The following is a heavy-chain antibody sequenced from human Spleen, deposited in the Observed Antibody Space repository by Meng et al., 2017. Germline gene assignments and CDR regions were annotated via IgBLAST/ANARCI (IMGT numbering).Heavy chain of an antibody. CDR2: IYSDGST. J-gene: IGHJ3*02. CDR3: AREHDYGAFDI. CDR1: GFIFSNYW. Sequence: GGSLRLSCAASGFIFSNYWMYWVCQAPGQGLAWVSLIYSDGSTYYADSVKGRFTISRDNSKNTMYLQMNSLRAEDTAVYYCAREHDYGAFDIWGQGTMVTVSS. D-gene: IGHD4/OR15-4a*01. V-gene: IGHV3-53*01.